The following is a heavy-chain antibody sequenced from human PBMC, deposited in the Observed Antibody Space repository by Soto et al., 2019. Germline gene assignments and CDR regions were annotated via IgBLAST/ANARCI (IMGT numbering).Heavy chain of an antibody. CDR1: GFTLTSAD. Sequence: SVKVSCKASGFTLTSADVQWVRQTRGQRLEWIGWIVGGSGSTNYAQQFQGRLAITRDMSTSTVYMELSSLRSEDTAVYYCAADWSNRPFDFWGQGTLVTVSS. CDR3: AADWSNRPFDF. J-gene: IGHJ4*02. CDR2: IVGGSGST. D-gene: IGHD3-3*01. V-gene: IGHV1-58*01.